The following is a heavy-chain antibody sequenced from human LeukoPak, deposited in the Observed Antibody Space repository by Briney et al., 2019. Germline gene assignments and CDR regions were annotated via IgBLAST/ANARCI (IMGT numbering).Heavy chain of an antibody. CDR3: ARHVGFITMVRGVINNNWFDP. CDR1: GGSLSAYY. D-gene: IGHD3-10*01. V-gene: IGHV4-34*01. J-gene: IGHJ5*02. Sequence: SETLSLTCAVYGGSLSAYYWTWIRQPPGKGLERIGEINHGGSTNYNPSLKSRVTISVDTSKKQFSLKLSSVTAADTAVYYCARHVGFITMVRGVINNNWFDPWGQGTLVTVSS. CDR2: INHGGST.